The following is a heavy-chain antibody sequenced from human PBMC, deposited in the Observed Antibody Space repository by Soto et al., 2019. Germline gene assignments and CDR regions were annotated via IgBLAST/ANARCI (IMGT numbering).Heavy chain of an antibody. V-gene: IGHV1-69*12. D-gene: IGHD5-12*01. CDR2: IIPIFGTA. J-gene: IGHJ5*02. Sequence: QGQLVQSGAEVKKPGSSVKVSCKASGGTFSRYAINWVRQAPGQELEWMGGIIPIFGTANYAQKFQGRVTIPADEYTSTAYRELTRLRSEDTAVYYCARSEGYRSYDLRRYGWLAPWGQGTLVTVAS. CDR1: GGTFSRYA. CDR3: ARSEGYRSYDLRRYGWLAP.